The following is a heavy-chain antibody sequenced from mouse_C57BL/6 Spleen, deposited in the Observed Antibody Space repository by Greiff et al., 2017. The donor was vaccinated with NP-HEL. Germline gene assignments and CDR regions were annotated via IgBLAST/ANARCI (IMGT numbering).Heavy chain of an antibody. D-gene: IGHD1-1*01. CDR3: ARVIATVVADY. CDR1: GFTFSDYY. V-gene: IGHV5-16*01. CDR2: INYDGSST. Sequence: EVKLVESEGGLVQPGSSMKLSCTASGFTFSDYYMAWVRQVPEKGLEWVANINYDGSSTYYLDSLKSRFIISRDNAKNILYLQMSSLKSEDTATYYCARVIATVVADYWGQGTTRTVSS. J-gene: IGHJ2*01.